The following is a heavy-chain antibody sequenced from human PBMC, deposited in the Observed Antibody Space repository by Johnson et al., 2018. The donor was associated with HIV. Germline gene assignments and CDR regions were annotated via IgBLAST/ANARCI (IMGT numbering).Heavy chain of an antibody. V-gene: IGHV3-23*04. CDR2: ISGSAGIT. CDR1: GFTFSSYA. CDR3: ARVRRREQKLDAFDI. J-gene: IGHJ3*02. Sequence: VQLVESGGGVVQPGGSLRLSCAASGFTFSSYAMSWVRQAPGKGLEWVSAISGSAGITYYADSVEGRFTISRDNSRNTLYLQMNSLRTEDKAVYYCARVRRREQKLDAFDIWGQGTMVTVSS. D-gene: IGHD1-26*01.